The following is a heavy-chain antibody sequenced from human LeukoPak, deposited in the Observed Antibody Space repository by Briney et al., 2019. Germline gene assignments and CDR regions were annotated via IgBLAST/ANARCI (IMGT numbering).Heavy chain of an antibody. D-gene: IGHD1-26*01. Sequence: PGGSLRLSCAASGFTFSSYAMHWVRQAPGKGLEYVPAISSNGGSTYYAYSVKGRFTISRDNSKNTLYLQMGSLRAEDMAVYYCATNSGSYYRTDYWGQGTLVTVSS. CDR3: ATNSGSYYRTDY. CDR1: GFTFSSYA. J-gene: IGHJ4*02. V-gene: IGHV3-64*01. CDR2: ISSNGGST.